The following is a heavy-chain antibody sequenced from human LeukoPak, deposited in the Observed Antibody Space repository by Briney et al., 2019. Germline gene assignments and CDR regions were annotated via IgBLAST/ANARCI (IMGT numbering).Heavy chain of an antibody. D-gene: IGHD2-2*01. CDR3: ARSVVPAADFDY. CDR2: IYTSGST. J-gene: IGHJ4*02. CDR1: GGSMSSYY. V-gene: IGHV4-4*07. Sequence: SETVSLTCTVSGGSMSSYYWSWIRQPAGKGLEWIGRIYTSGSTNYNPSLKSRVTMSVDTSKNQFPLKLSSVTAADTAVYYCARSVVPAADFDYWGQGTLVTVSS.